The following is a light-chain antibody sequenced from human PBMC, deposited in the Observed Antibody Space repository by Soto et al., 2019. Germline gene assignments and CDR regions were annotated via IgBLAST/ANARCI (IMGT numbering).Light chain of an antibody. CDR2: DVN. Sequence: QSVLTQPPSASGSPGQSVTISCTGTSSDVGNYNSVSWYQQHPGKVPKLMIYDVNKRPSGVPDRFSGSKSGNTASLTVSGLQADDEADYYCSSYAGSKNVVFGGGTKVPVL. V-gene: IGLV2-8*01. J-gene: IGLJ2*01. CDR3: SSYAGSKNVV. CDR1: SSDVGNYNS.